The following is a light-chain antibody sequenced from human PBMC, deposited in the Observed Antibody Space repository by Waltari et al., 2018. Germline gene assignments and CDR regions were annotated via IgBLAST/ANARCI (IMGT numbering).Light chain of an antibody. V-gene: IGLV4-69*01. Sequence: QFVLNQVPSASASLGASVRLTCTLSSGHSLFTIAWHQHHPQKGPRYLMKIYGDGRHDKGGGIPDRFSGSSSGAERYLTISSLQSDDEADYYCQTWAPGFNWVFGGGTKLTVV. J-gene: IGLJ3*02. CDR2: IYGDGRH. CDR1: SGHSLFT. CDR3: QTWAPGFNWV.